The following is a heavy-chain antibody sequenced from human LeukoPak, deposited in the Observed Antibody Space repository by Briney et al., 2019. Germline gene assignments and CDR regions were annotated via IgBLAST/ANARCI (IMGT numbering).Heavy chain of an antibody. CDR2: INSDGSST. J-gene: IGHJ6*02. D-gene: IGHD2-15*01. Sequence: GGSLRLSCAASGFTFSSYWMHWVRQAPGKGLVWVSRINSDGSSTSYADSVKGRFTISRDNAKNTLYLQMNSLRAEDTAVYYCARVVGIKYYYYGMDVWGQGTTVTVSS. CDR1: GFTFSSYW. CDR3: ARVVGIKYYYYGMDV. V-gene: IGHV3-74*01.